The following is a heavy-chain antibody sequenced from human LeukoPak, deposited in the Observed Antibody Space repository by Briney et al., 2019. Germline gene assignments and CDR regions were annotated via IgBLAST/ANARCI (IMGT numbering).Heavy chain of an antibody. CDR1: GYTFTNFD. Sequence: ASVKVSCKASGYTFTNFDINWVRHATGQGLEWMGWMNPYNGDTGYAQKFQGRVTITRDTSTNTAYMEMSSLTSEDTAVFYCTRGQWGSYGSWYFDYWGQGTLVTVSS. D-gene: IGHD3-16*02. J-gene: IGHJ4*02. V-gene: IGHV1-8*01. CDR2: MNPYNGDT. CDR3: TRGQWGSYGSWYFDY.